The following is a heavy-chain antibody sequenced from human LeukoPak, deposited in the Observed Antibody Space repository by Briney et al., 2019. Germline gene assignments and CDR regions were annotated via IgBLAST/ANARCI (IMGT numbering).Heavy chain of an antibody. CDR3: ARSQYSSSWFDY. CDR1: GGSISSGSYF. CDR2: IHTSGSA. J-gene: IGHJ4*02. Sequence: PSETLSLTCTVSGGSISSGSYFWTWIRQPAGKGLEWIGRIHTSGSAKYNPSLESRVTMSIDTSKNQFSLKLSSVTAADTAVYYCARSQYSSSWFDYWGQGTLVTVSS. V-gene: IGHV4-61*02. D-gene: IGHD6-13*01.